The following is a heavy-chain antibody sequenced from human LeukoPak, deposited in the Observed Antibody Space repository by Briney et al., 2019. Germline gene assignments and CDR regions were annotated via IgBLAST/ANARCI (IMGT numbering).Heavy chain of an antibody. CDR3: ARDNWNYGSSMDV. V-gene: IGHV4-39*07. Sequence: KSSETLSLTCTVSGGSISSSSYYWGWVRQPPGKGLEWIGSIYYSGSTYYNPSLKSRVTISVDTSKNQFSLKLSSVTAADTAVYHCARDNWNYGSSMDVWGQGTTVTVSS. CDR2: IYYSGST. D-gene: IGHD1-7*01. CDR1: GGSISSSSYY. J-gene: IGHJ6*02.